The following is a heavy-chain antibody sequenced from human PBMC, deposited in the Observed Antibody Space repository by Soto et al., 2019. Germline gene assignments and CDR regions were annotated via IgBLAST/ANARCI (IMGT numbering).Heavy chain of an antibody. V-gene: IGHV1-2*04. CDR2: INPNSGGT. J-gene: IGHJ4*02. D-gene: IGHD3-10*01. Sequence: ASVKVSCKASGYTFTGYYMHWVRQAPGQGLEWMGWINPNSGGTNYAQKFQGWVTMTRDTSISTAYMELSRLRSDDTAVYYCARATYYYGSGIFSRKPEENSKPTSNYYYLDYGGRGTLVTVSS. CDR1: GYTFTGYY. CDR3: ARATYYYGSGIFSRKPEENSKPTSNYYYLDY.